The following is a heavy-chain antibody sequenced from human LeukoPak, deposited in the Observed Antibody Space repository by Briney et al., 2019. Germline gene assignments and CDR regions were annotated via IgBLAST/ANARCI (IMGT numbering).Heavy chain of an antibody. CDR2: IDQGGSVR. J-gene: IGHJ4*02. CDR3: ARDPESSSFDL. CDR1: GFSFSTYG. D-gene: IGHD6-13*01. V-gene: IGHV3-7*01. Sequence: GGSLRLSCAASGFSFSTYGMNWVRQTPEKGLEFVANIDQGGSVRNYMDSLKGRCTISRDNAKKSLYLEINSLRADDTAVYYCARDPESSSFDLWGRGALVTVSS.